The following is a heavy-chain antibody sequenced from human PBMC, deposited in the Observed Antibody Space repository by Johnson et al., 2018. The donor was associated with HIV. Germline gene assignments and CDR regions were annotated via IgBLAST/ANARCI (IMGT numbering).Heavy chain of an antibody. CDR1: GFTFSSYA. CDR3: ARDQGRIVTDAFDI. D-gene: IGHD1-26*01. V-gene: IGHV3-30*07. CDR2: ISYDGSNK. J-gene: IGHJ3*02. Sequence: QVQLVESGGGVVQPGRSLRLSCAASGFTFSSYAMHWVRQAPGKGLEWVAVISYDGSNKYYADSVKGRFTISRDNSKNTLYLQMNSRRAEDTAVYYCARDQGRIVTDAFDIWGQGTMVTVSS.